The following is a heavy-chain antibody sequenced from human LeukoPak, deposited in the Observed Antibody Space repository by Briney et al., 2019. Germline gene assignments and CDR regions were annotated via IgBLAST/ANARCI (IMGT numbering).Heavy chain of an antibody. D-gene: IGHD4-23*01. J-gene: IGHJ4*02. CDR3: AREFGNTYYFDY. V-gene: IGHV1-46*01. CDR2: IDCDGGNT. CDR1: GYTITRYY. Sequence: ASVKVSCKAFGYTITRYYIHWVRQAPGQGLEWMGAIDCDGGNTKYAQRFQGRVTMTRDTSTSTVYMELSSLRSEDTAVFYCAREFGNTYYFDYWGQGTLVTVSS.